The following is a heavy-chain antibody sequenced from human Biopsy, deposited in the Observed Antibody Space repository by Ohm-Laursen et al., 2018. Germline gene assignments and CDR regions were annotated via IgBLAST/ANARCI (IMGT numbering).Heavy chain of an antibody. J-gene: IGHJ4*02. CDR3: ARDSRGGHLNTTLITGKNLDS. V-gene: IGHV4-59*01. Sequence: TLSLTCAVSGGSISGYHWTWIRQSPGKGLEWIGYIYYTGSTNYNPSVKSRVTISVDTSKNQFSLKLNSVTAADTAVYFCARDSRGGHLNTTLITGKNLDSWGQGILVTVSS. D-gene: IGHD3-16*01. CDR1: GGSISGYH. CDR2: IYYTGST.